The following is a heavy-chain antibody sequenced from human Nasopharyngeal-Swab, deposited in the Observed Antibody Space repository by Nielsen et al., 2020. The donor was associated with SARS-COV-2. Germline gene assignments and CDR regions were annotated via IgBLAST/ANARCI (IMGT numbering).Heavy chain of an antibody. D-gene: IGHD6-13*01. CDR2: IYYSGST. CDR3: ARVGGIPGGYSSSWGYYYGMDV. J-gene: IGHJ6*02. V-gene: IGHV4-39*07. CDR1: GGSISSSSYY. Sequence: LSCTVSGGSISSSSYYWGWIRQPPGKGLEWIGSIYYSGSTYYNPSLKSRVTISVDTSKNQFSLKLSSVTAADTAVYYCARVGGIPGGYSSSWGYYYGMDVWGQGTTVTVSS.